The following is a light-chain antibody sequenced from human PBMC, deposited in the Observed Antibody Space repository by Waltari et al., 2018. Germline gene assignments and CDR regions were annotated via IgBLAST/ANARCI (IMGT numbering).Light chain of an antibody. V-gene: IGLV2-14*03. CDR3: ASYTYSSNVV. J-gene: IGLJ2*01. CDR2: DLR. CDR1: SSDVGRYVY. Sequence: QSALTQPASVSGSSGPSITISCTGSSSDVGRYVYVSWYQQLPGKAPKLIIFDLRVRPSGVSNRFAGSKSGNTASLTISGLQAEDEADYYCASYTYSSNVVFGGGTKVTV.